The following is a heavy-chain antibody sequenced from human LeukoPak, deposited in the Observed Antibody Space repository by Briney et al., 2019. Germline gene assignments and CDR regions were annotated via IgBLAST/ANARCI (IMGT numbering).Heavy chain of an antibody. V-gene: IGHV4-4*07. J-gene: IGHJ3*02. Sequence: PSETLSLTCTVSGGSISSYYWSWIRQPAGKGLEWIGRIYTSGSTNYNPSLKSRVTMSVDTSKNQFSLKLSSVTAADTAVHYCARVLFSISSSSAFDIWGQGTTATVSS. CDR3: ARVLFSISSSSAFDI. CDR2: IYTSGST. CDR1: GGSISSYY. D-gene: IGHD6-6*01.